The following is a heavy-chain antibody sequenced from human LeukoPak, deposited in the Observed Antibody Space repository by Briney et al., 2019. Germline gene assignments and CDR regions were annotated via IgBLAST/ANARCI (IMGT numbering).Heavy chain of an antibody. D-gene: IGHD6-13*01. V-gene: IGHV3-30*18. J-gene: IGHJ4*02. CDR3: AKDHGGSSWSGFDY. CDR2: ISYDGSNK. CDR1: GFTFSSYG. Sequence: GRSLRLSCAASGFTFSSYGMHWVRQAPGKGLEWVAVISYDGSNKYYADSVKGRFTISRDNSKNTLYLQMNSLRAEDTAVYYCAKDHGGSSWSGFDYWGQGTLVTVPS.